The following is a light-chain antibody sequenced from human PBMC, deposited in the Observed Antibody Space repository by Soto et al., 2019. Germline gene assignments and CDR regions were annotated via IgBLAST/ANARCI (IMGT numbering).Light chain of an antibody. J-gene: IGKJ5*01. CDR2: AAS. V-gene: IGKV1-17*01. CDR3: QQRSNWSSIT. Sequence: DIQMTQSPSSLSASVGDRVTITCRASQGIRNDLGWYQQKPGKAPKRLIYAASSLQSGVPSRFSGSGSGTEFTLTISSLEPEDFAVYYCQQRSNWSSITFGQGTRLENK. CDR1: QGIRND.